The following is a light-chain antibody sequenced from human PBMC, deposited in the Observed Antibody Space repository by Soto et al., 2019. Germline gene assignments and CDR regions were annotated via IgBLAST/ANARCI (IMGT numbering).Light chain of an antibody. Sequence: QSALTQPASVSGSPGQSITISCAGTSSDIGGSNYVSWYQQHPGKAPKLMIYGVSNRPSGVSNRFSGSKSGNTASLTISGLHAEDEPDYFCYSSRSSSSTFYVFGTGTKLTVL. J-gene: IGLJ1*01. CDR2: GVS. V-gene: IGLV2-14*03. CDR3: YSSRSSSSTFYV. CDR1: SSDIGGSNY.